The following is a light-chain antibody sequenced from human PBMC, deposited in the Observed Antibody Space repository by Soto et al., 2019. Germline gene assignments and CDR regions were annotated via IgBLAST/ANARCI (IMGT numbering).Light chain of an antibody. CDR2: WAS. J-gene: IGKJ1*01. Sequence: DIVMTQSPDSLAVSLGERATINCESSQSVLYSSNNQNCLAWYQQKPGQPPKLLIYWASTRESGVPDRFSGSGSVTDFTLTISSLQAEDVAVYYCQQYLGIPRTFGQGTKVEIK. CDR1: QSVLYSSNNQNC. V-gene: IGKV4-1*01. CDR3: QQYLGIPRT.